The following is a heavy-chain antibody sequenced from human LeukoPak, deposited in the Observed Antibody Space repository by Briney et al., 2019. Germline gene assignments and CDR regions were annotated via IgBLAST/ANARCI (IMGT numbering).Heavy chain of an antibody. Sequence: ASVKVSCKASGGTFSSYAISWVRQAPGQGLEWMGGIIPIFGTANYAQKFQGRVTITADESTSTAYMELSSLRSEDTAVYYCARGHDFVDAGDGYSPKNYYYYMDVWGKGTTVTVSS. V-gene: IGHV1-69*13. CDR1: GGTFSSYA. CDR3: ARGHDFVDAGDGYSPKNYYYYMDV. J-gene: IGHJ6*03. D-gene: IGHD5-24*01. CDR2: IIPIFGTA.